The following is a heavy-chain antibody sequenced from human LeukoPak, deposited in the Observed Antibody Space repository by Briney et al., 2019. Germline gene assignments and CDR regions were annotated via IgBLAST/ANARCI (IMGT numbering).Heavy chain of an antibody. D-gene: IGHD1-26*01. CDR1: GFTFDDYA. CDR3: AMSWELRPLYYYYGMDV. J-gene: IGHJ6*02. V-gene: IGHV3-43*02. Sequence: GGSLRLSCAASGFTFDDYAMHWVRQAPGKGLEWVSLISGDGGSTYYADSVKGRFTISRDNSKNSLYLQMNSLRTEDTALYYCAMSWELRPLYYYYGMDVWGQGTTVTVSS. CDR2: ISGDGGST.